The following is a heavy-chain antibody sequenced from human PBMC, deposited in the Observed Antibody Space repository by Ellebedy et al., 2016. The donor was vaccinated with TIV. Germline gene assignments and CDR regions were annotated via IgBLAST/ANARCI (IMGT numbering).Heavy chain of an antibody. CDR1: GYTFTNYW. CDR3: ARRGDSDFDS. J-gene: IGHJ4*02. Sequence: PGGSLRLSCKASGYTFTNYWISWVRQKPGKGLEWMGRIHPSDSDTDYRPSFRGHVTMSVDKSISFAFLQWSSLQASDTAMYYCARRGDSDFDSWGQGTVVTVSP. D-gene: IGHD4-17*01. V-gene: IGHV5-10-1*01. CDR2: IHPSDSDT.